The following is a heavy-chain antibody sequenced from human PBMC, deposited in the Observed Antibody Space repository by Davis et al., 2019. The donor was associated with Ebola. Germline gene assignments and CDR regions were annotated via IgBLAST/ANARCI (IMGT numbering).Heavy chain of an antibody. CDR1: GFTFTSYW. J-gene: IGHJ6*03. CDR3: ARHSESSSSGYYYYMDV. Sequence: GESLKISCAASGFTFTSYWIGWVRQMPGKGLEWMGIIYPGDSDTRYSPSFQGQVTISADKSISTAYLQWSSLKASDTAMYYCARHSESSSSGYYYYMDVWGKGTTVTVSS. V-gene: IGHV5-51*01. CDR2: IYPGDSDT. D-gene: IGHD6-6*01.